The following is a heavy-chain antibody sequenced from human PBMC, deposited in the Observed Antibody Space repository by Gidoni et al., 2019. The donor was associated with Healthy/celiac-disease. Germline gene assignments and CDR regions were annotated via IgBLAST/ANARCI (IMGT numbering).Heavy chain of an antibody. J-gene: IGHJ6*02. CDR3: ARDPFLRLSPRGPYYYYGMDV. CDR1: GYTLTGYY. D-gene: IGHD4-17*01. V-gene: IGHV1-2*02. Sequence: QVQLVQSGAEVKKPGASLKVSFKASGYTLTGYYMHWVRQAPGQGLEWMGWINPNSGGTNYAQKFQGRVTMTRDTSISTAYMELSRLRSDDTAVYYCARDPFLRLSPRGPYYYYGMDVWGQGTTVTVSS. CDR2: INPNSGGT.